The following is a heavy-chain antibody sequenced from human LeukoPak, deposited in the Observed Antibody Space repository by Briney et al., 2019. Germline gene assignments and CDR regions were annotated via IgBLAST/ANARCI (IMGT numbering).Heavy chain of an antibody. CDR2: IRQVGHEN. CDR3: AQKGGPGPNDAFDI. D-gene: IGHD2-15*01. CDR1: GFTFSQYW. V-gene: IGHV3-7*03. J-gene: IGHJ3*02. Sequence: PGGSLRLSCAASGFTFSQYWMSWVRQAPGKGLEWVANIRQVGHENYYADSVKGRFSISRDNAENSVFLQMTSLRVEDTAVYPCAQKGGPGPNDAFDIWGKGKKVTVFS.